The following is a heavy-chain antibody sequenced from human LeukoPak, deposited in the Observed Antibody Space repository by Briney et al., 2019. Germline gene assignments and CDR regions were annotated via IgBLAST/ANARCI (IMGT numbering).Heavy chain of an antibody. D-gene: IGHD6-13*01. V-gene: IGHV3-23*01. CDR1: GFSFSTYA. J-gene: IGHJ4*02. Sequence: GGSLRLSCAASGFSFSTYAMSWVRQAPGKGLEWVSSISCSGGYTFYADSVKGRSTISRDNSKNTLYLQMNSLRAEDTAVYYCAKEAGERRQQQAADYWGQGSLVTVSS. CDR2: ISCSGGYT. CDR3: AKEAGERRQQQAADY.